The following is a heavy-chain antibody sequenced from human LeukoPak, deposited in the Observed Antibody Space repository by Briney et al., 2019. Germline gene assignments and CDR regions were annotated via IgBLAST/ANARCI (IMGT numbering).Heavy chain of an antibody. CDR1: GFTFSSYA. CDR2: ISWNSGGI. V-gene: IGHV3-9*01. Sequence: PGGSLRLSCAASGFTFSSYAMSWVRQAPGKGLEWVSGISWNSGGIGYADSVKGRFTISRDNAKNSLYLQMNSLRAEDTALYYCSKIDHSNDYPDYWGQGTLVTVSS. J-gene: IGHJ4*02. CDR3: SKIDHSNDYPDY. D-gene: IGHD3-22*01.